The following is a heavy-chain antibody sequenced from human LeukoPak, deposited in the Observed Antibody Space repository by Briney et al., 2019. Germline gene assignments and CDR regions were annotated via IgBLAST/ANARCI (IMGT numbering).Heavy chain of an antibody. CDR2: I. J-gene: IGHJ4*02. V-gene: IGHV3-21*01. D-gene: IGHD6-13*01. CDR1: GFTFSSYS. CDR3: ARGSSSYDC. Sequence: PGGSLRLSCAASGFTFSSYSMNWVRQAPGKGLEWVSSIKGRFTSSRDNAKNSLYLQMNSLRAEDTAVYYCARGSSSYDCWGQGTLLTVSS.